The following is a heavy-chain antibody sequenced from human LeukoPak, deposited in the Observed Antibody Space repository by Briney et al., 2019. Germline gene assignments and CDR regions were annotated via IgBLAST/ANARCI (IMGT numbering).Heavy chain of an antibody. D-gene: IGHD3-22*01. V-gene: IGHV3-23*01. CDR1: GFTFNNYA. CDR3: AKRSSASSGYFDL. Sequence: GGSLGLSCTASGFTFNNYAMAWVRQAPGKGLEWVSAITGSGASTDYAASVKGRLTISRDNSKNTIYMQMNSLRAEDTAIYYCAKRSSASSGYFDLWGRGTLVTVSS. J-gene: IGHJ4*02. CDR2: ITGSGAST.